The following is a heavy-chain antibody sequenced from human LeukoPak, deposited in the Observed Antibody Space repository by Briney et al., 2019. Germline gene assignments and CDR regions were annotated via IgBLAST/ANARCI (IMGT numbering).Heavy chain of an antibody. V-gene: IGHV1-18*01. CDR2: ISTYNDNT. D-gene: IGHD2-2*01. Sequence: ASVKVSCKASGYTFSSYDISWVRQAPGQGLEWMGWISTYNDNTNYAQKLQGRVTMTTDTSTSTAYMELRSLRSDDTAVYYCARDRCSSTSCYLLAPLGSSPDAFDIWGQGTMVTVSS. CDR1: GYTFSSYD. J-gene: IGHJ3*02. CDR3: ARDRCSSTSCYLLAPLGSSPDAFDI.